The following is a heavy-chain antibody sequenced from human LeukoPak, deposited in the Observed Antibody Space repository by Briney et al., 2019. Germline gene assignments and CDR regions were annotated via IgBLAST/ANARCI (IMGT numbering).Heavy chain of an antibody. CDR3: ARADYDILTGYWRNYYYYMDV. V-gene: IGHV1-18*01. D-gene: IGHD3-9*01. Sequence: GASVKVSCKASGYTFTSYGISWVRQAPGQGLEWMGWISAYNAQTNYAQKFQGRVTMTTDTSTNTAYMELRSLRSDDTAVYYCARADYDILTGYWRNYYYYMDVWGKGTTVTISS. CDR2: ISAYNAQT. CDR1: GYTFTSYG. J-gene: IGHJ6*03.